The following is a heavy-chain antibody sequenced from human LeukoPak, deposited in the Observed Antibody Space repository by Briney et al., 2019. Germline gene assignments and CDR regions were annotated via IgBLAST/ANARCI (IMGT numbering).Heavy chain of an antibody. V-gene: IGHV1-2*02. J-gene: IGHJ6*03. D-gene: IGHD5-12*01. CDR1: GYTFTGYY. CDR3: ARVGGYSGHYYYYMDV. CDR2: INPNSGGT. Sequence: ASVKVSCKASGYTFTGYYMHWVRQAPGQGLEWMGWINPNSGGTNYAQKFQGRVTMTRDTSISTAYMELSRLRSDDTAVYYCARVGGYSGHYYYYMDVWGKGTTVTVSS.